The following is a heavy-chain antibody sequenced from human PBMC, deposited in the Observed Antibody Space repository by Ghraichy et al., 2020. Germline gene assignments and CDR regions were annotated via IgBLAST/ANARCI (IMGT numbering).Heavy chain of an antibody. V-gene: IGHV3-21*01. CDR1: GFTFSNYN. J-gene: IGHJ3*02. CDR2: ISGGSSYI. CDR3: ATSTHYYDSSGYEGAFDI. D-gene: IGHD3-22*01. Sequence: LSLTCAASGFTFSNYNMNWVRQAPGKGLEWVSSISGGSSYIYYADSVEGRFTISRDNAKNSLYLQMNSLRAEDTAVYYCATSTHYYDSSGYEGAFDIWGQGTMVTVSS.